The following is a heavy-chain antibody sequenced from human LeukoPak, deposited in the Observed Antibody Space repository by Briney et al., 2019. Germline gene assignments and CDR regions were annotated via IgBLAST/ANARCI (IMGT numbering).Heavy chain of an antibody. J-gene: IGHJ3*02. D-gene: IGHD4-11*01. CDR2: IIPIFGTA. CDR1: VGTFSSYA. V-gene: IGHV1-69*01. CDR3: ASSYSNYVGAFDI. Sequence: SVKVSCKASVGTFSSYAISWVRQAPGQGLERVGGIIPIFGTANYAQKFQGRVTITADESTSTAYMELSSLRSEDTAVYYCASSYSNYVGAFDIWGQGTMVTVSS.